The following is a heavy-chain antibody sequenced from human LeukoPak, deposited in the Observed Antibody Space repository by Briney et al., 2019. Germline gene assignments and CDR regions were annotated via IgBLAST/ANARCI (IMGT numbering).Heavy chain of an antibody. J-gene: IGHJ4*02. D-gene: IGHD4-17*01. CDR1: GGSISSYY. CDR2: IYTSGST. CDR3: ARGQSRKKFYGDQRGGYFDY. Sequence: SETLSLTCTVSGGSISSYYWSWIQQPAGKGLEWIGRIYTSGSTNYNPSLNSRVTMSVDTYNNQFSLKLSSVTAADTAVYYCARGQSRKKFYGDQRGGYFDYWGQGTLVTVSS. V-gene: IGHV4-4*07.